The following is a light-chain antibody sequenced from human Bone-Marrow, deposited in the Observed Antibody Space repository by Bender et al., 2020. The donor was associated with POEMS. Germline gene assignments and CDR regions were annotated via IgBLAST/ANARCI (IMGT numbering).Light chain of an antibody. CDR1: SSNIGAGFD. J-gene: IGLJ3*02. CDR2: INN. CDR3: AAWEDSLNGWV. V-gene: IGLV1-50*01. Sequence: QSVLTQPPSVSGAPGQRVTISCTGNSSNIGAGFDVHWYQQLPGTAPKVVIYINNQRPSGVPDRFSGSKSGTSASLAISGLQSEDEADYYCAAWEDSLNGWVFGGGTKLTVL.